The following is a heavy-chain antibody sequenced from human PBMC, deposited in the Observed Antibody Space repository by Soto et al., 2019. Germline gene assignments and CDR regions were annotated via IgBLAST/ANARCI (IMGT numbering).Heavy chain of an antibody. CDR1: GGSISSGGYA. Sequence: SETLSLTCAVSGGSISSGGYAGAWIRQPLGKGLEWVGYIYQSGSTYYNPSLKSRVTIAADRSKNQFSLNLASVTAADTAVYYCARSYSGGDAYFDYWGQGTVVTVSS. CDR3: ARSYSGGDAYFDY. CDR2: IYQSGST. J-gene: IGHJ4*02. D-gene: IGHD2-21*02. V-gene: IGHV4-30-2*01.